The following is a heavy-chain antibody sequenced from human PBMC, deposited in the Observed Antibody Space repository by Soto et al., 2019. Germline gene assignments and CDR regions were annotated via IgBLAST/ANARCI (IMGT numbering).Heavy chain of an antibody. CDR1: GYTFTSYA. CDR2: INAGNSNT. CDR3: ARDLNGPDYYYYYGMDV. Sequence: ASVKVSCKADGYTFTSYAMHWVRQAPGQRLEWMGWINAGNSNTKYSQKFQGRVTITRDTSASTAYMELSSLRSEDTAVYYCARDLNGPDYYYYYGMDVWGQGTTVTVSS. J-gene: IGHJ6*02. V-gene: IGHV1-3*01. D-gene: IGHD3-9*01.